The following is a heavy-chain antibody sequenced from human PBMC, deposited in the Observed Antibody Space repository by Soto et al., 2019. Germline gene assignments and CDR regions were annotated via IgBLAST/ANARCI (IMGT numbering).Heavy chain of an antibody. J-gene: IGHJ5*02. CDR1: GYSFTSHY. V-gene: IGHV1-69*13. CDR3: ARDRGPSSGYYPYWFDP. CDR2: IIPIFGTA. D-gene: IGHD3-22*01. Sequence: SVKVSCKAIGYSFTSHYMHWVRQAPGQGLEWMGGIIPIFGTANYAQKFQGRVTITADESTSTAYMELSSLRSEDTAVYYCARDRGPSSGYYPYWFDPWGQGTLVTVSS.